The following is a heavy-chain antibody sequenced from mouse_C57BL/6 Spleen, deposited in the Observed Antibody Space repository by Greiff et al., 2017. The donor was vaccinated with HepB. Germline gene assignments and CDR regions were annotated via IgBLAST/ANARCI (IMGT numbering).Heavy chain of an antibody. V-gene: IGHV1-15*01. J-gene: IGHJ1*03. CDR1: GYTFTDYE. Sequence: VKLQESGAELVRPGASVTLSCKASGYTFTDYEMHWVKQTPVHGLEWIGAIDPETGGTAYNQKFKGKAILTADKSSSTAYMELRSLTSEDSAVYYCTRGYFDVWGTGTTVTVSS. CDR2: IDPETGGT. CDR3: TRGYFDV.